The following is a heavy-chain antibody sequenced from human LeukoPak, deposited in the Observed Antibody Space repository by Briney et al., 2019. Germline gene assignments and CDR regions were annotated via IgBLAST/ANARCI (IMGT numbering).Heavy chain of an antibody. J-gene: IGHJ6*03. V-gene: IGHV3-7*01. CDR2: IKQDGSEK. CDR3: AKVKQQLVLYYYMDV. CDR1: EFTFSTYW. Sequence: GGSLRLSCAASEFTFSTYWMSWVRQAPGKGLEWVADIKQDGSEKYYVHSVKGRFTISRDNFKNTLYLQMNSLRAEDTAVYYCAKVKQQLVLYYYMDVWGKGTTVTISS. D-gene: IGHD6-13*01.